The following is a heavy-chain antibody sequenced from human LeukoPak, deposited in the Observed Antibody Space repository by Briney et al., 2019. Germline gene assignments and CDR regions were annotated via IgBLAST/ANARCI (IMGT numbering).Heavy chain of an antibody. J-gene: IGHJ4*02. CDR2: IYPGDSDT. Sequence: GESLKISCKCSGYSFTSYWIGWVRQMPGKGLEWMGIIYPGDSDTRYSPSFQGQVHISVDKSISTAYLQWSRLKASDTAMYYCARHAKSGYSGYESDYWGQGTLVTVSS. CDR1: GYSFTSYW. CDR3: ARHAKSGYSGYESDY. D-gene: IGHD5-12*01. V-gene: IGHV5-51*01.